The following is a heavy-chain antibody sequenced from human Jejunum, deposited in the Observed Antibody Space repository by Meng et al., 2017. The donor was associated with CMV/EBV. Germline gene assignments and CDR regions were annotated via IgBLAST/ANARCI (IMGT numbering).Heavy chain of an antibody. J-gene: IGHJ3*02. CDR2: IYVGEST. V-gene: IGHV3-66*02. CDR3: ANGHPGGPYALWAFDI. Sequence: SGCTVSRDYRTWVRQAPGKGLEWVSIIYVGESTYYADSVKGRFSVSRDKSKNTLYLQMNSLRPEDTAVYYCANGHPGGPYALWAFDIWGQGTMVTVSS. D-gene: IGHD2-21*01. CDR1: GCTVSRDY.